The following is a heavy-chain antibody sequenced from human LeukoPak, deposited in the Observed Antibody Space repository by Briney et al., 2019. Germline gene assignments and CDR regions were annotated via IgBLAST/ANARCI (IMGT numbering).Heavy chain of an antibody. J-gene: IGHJ4*02. CDR3: ASRHCTSTTCYAYFDY. CDR2: INHSGST. Sequence: SETLSLTCGVYGGSFRSYYWNWIRQPPGKGLEWIGEINHSGSTNYNPSLKSRVTMSVDTSKKQFSLKLSSVTAADTAVYYCASRHCTSTTCYAYFDYWGQGTLVTVSS. V-gene: IGHV4-34*01. D-gene: IGHD2-2*01. CDR1: GGSFRSYY.